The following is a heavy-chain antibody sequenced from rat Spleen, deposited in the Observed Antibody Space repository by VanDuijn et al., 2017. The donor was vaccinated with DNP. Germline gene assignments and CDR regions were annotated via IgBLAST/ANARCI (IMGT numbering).Heavy chain of an antibody. CDR3: IRWNSGHFDY. Sequence: EVQLVESGGGLVQPGRSLRLSCGASGFTFSDYDMVWVRQAPTKGLEWVASISKSDGSTYYRDSVKGRFTVSRDNAKNTLFLQMDSLRSEDMATYYCIRWNSGHFDYWGQGVMVTVSS. D-gene: IGHD4-3*01. V-gene: IGHV5S13*01. CDR2: ISKSDGST. J-gene: IGHJ2*01. CDR1: GFTFSDYD.